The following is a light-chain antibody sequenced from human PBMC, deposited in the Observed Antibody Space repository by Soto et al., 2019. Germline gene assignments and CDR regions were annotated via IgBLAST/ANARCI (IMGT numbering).Light chain of an antibody. CDR1: QGISSY. V-gene: IGKV1-8*01. J-gene: IGKJ4*01. Sequence: AIRMTQSPSSLSASTGDRVTLTCRASQGISSYLAWYQQKPGKAPKLLIYAASTLQSGVPSRFRGSGSGTDFTLTISCLQSEDFETYYCQQYYSYPLTFGGGTKVDI. CDR3: QQYYSYPLT. CDR2: AAS.